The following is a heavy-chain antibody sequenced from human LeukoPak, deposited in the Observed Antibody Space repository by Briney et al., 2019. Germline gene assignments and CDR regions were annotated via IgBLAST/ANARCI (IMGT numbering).Heavy chain of an antibody. CDR2: INPNSGGT. D-gene: IGHD2-2*01. V-gene: IGHV1-2*06. J-gene: IGHJ6*02. Sequence: GASVKVSCKASGYTFTGYYIHWVRQAPGQGLEWMGRINPNSGGTNYAQKFQGRVTMTRDTSISTAYMELSRLRSDDTAVYYCAREKVRQSGMDVWGQGTTVTVSS. CDR3: AREKVRQSGMDV. CDR1: GYTFTGYY.